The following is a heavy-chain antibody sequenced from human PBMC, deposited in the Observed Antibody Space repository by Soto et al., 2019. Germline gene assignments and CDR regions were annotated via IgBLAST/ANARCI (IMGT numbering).Heavy chain of an antibody. CDR3: AKETSHDYEDY. Sequence: PGGSLRLSCAASGFTFSSYGMHWVRQAPGKGLEWVAVISYDGSNKYYADSVKGRFTISRDNSKNTLYLHMNSLRAEDTAVYYCAKETSHDYEDYWGQGSLVTVSS. D-gene: IGHD4-17*01. CDR2: ISYDGSNK. CDR1: GFTFSSYG. J-gene: IGHJ4*02. V-gene: IGHV3-30*18.